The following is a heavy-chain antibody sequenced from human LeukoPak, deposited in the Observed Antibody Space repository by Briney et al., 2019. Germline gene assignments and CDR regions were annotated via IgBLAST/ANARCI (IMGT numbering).Heavy chain of an antibody. CDR3: AREDRGSMDY. V-gene: IGHV4-39*07. Sequence: SETLSLTCAVSGASISSSSYYWGWIRQSPGKGLEWIGSIFYSGNPYYNPSLKSRVTISVDTSNNQISLNLSSVTAADTAVYYCAREDRGSMDYWGQGTLVTVSS. D-gene: IGHD3-16*01. CDR1: GASISSSSYY. J-gene: IGHJ4*02. CDR2: IFYSGNP.